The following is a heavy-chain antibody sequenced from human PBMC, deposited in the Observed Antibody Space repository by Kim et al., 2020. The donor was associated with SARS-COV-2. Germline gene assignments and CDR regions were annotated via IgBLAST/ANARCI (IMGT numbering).Heavy chain of an antibody. V-gene: IGHV3-48*03. CDR2: ISSSGSTI. D-gene: IGHD6-13*01. Sequence: GGSLRLSCAASGFTFSSYEMNWVRQAPGKGLEWVSYISSSGSTIYYADSVKGRFTISRDNAKNSLYLQMNSLRAEDTAVYYCARVNWYPKSSSQYYYYGMDFWGQGTTVTVSS. J-gene: IGHJ6*02. CDR1: GFTFSSYE. CDR3: ARVNWYPKSSSQYYYYGMDF.